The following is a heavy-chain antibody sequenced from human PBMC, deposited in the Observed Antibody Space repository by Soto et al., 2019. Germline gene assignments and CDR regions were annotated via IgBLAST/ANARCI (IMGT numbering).Heavy chain of an antibody. CDR1: GFTFSSYS. D-gene: IGHD6-19*01. CDR3: ARIAVAGHYWYFDL. J-gene: IGHJ2*01. V-gene: IGHV3-48*01. CDR2: ISSSSTI. Sequence: EVQLVESGGGLVQPGGSLRLSCAASGFTFSSYSMNWVRQAPGKGLEWVSDISSSSTIHYADSVKGRFTISRDNAKNSLYLQMNSLRAEDTAVYYCARIAVAGHYWYFDLWGRGTLVTVSS.